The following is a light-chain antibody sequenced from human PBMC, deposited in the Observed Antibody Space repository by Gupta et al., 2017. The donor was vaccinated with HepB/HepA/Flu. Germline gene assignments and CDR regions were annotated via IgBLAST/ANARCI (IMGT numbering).Light chain of an antibody. Sequence: DIQMTQSPSTLSASVGDRVTITCRASQSISNWLAWYQQKPGKAPNLLIYKASSLQSGVPSRFSGSGSGTEFTLTISSLQPDDFATYYCQQYNTYMCSFGQGTKLEMK. CDR2: KAS. V-gene: IGKV1-5*03. J-gene: IGKJ2*04. CDR1: QSISNW. CDR3: QQYNTYMCS.